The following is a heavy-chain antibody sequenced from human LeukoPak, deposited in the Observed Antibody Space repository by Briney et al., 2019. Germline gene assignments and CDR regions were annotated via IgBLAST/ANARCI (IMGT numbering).Heavy chain of an antibody. CDR3: AKEQRYSSSCY. D-gene: IGHD6-6*01. Sequence: GGSLRLSCAASGFTFDDYAMHWVRQAPGKGLEWVSGISWNSGSIGYADSVKGRFTISRDNSKNTLYLQMNSLRAEDTAVYYCAKEQRYSSSCYWGQGTLVTVSS. V-gene: IGHV3-9*01. J-gene: IGHJ4*02. CDR1: GFTFDDYA. CDR2: ISWNSGSI.